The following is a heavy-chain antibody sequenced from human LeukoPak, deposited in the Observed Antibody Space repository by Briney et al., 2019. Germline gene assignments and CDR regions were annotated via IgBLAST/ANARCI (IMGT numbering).Heavy chain of an antibody. CDR1: GFTFSSYW. CDR3: ARAYYYDSSGYLSHDAFDI. Sequence: GSLRLSCAASGFTFSSYWMHWVRQPPGKGLEWIGSIYYSGSTYYNPSLKSRVAISVGTSKNQFSLKLSSVTAADTAVYYCARAYYYDSSGYLSHDAFDIWGQGTMVTVSS. D-gene: IGHD3-22*01. V-gene: IGHV4-39*01. J-gene: IGHJ3*02. CDR2: IYYSGST.